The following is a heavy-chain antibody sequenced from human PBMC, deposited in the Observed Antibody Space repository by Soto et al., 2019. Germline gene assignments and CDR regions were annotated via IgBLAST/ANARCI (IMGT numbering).Heavy chain of an antibody. CDR1: GFTFSSFW. V-gene: IGHV3-74*01. CDR2: INTDGSST. D-gene: IGHD3-10*01. J-gene: IGHJ4*02. CDR3: AKRGVDTFGLSY. Sequence: EVQLVESGGGLVQPGVSLRLSCAGSGFTFSSFWMHWVRQAPGEGLVWVSRINTDGSSTSYADTVKGRFTISRDNAKNTLYLKMNSLRVEDTAMYYCAKRGVDTFGLSYWGQGTLVTVSS.